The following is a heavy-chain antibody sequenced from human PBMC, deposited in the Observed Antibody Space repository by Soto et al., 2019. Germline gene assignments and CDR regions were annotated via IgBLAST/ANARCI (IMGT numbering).Heavy chain of an antibody. J-gene: IGHJ6*02. V-gene: IGHV3-53*01. CDR1: GFTAISTY. Sequence: GGSLRLSCAASGFTAISTYMSWVRQAPGEGLEWVSVIHGDGNTYYADSVKGRFTIYRDKSENTLVLQMNSLRADDTAVYYCTATNGGPYYYYGMDVWGQGTTVTVSS. D-gene: IGHD2-15*01. CDR3: TATNGGPYYYYGMDV. CDR2: IHGDGNT.